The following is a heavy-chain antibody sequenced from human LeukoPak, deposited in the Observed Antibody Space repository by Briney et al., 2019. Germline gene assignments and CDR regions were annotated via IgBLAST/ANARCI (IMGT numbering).Heavy chain of an antibody. V-gene: IGHV3-7*01. Sequence: GGSLRLSCAASGFTFSSYWMSWVRQAPGKGLEWVANIKQDGSEKYYVDSVKGRFTISRDNAKNSLYLQMNSLRAEDTAVYYCARHNSYSSGSTGYWGQGTLVTVSS. CDR1: GFTFSSYW. J-gene: IGHJ4*02. CDR2: IKQDGSEK. D-gene: IGHD6-19*01. CDR3: ARHNSYSSGSTGY.